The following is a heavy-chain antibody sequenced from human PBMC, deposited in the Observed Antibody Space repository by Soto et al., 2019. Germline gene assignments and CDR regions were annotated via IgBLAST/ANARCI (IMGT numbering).Heavy chain of an antibody. Sequence: EVQLVESGGGLIQPGGSLRLSCAASGFTFSSNDMNWVRQAPGKGLEWVSLIYSSGSTSYADSVKGRFTISRDNSKNTLYHQMSSRRAEDTAVYYCATIPLLPGAPWRQGTVVTVSS. D-gene: IGHD3-22*01. CDR1: GFTFSSND. CDR2: IYSSGST. V-gene: IGHV3-53*01. CDR3: ATIPLLPGAP. J-gene: IGHJ3*01.